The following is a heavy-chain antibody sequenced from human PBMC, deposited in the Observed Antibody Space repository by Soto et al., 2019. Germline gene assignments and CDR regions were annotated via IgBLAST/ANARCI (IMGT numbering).Heavy chain of an antibody. D-gene: IGHD3-22*01. CDR3: ARDRAVVVITDWFDP. J-gene: IGHJ5*02. CDR1: GYTFTSYG. Sequence: ASVKVSCKASGYTFTSYGISWVLQAPGQGLEWMGWISAYNGNTNYAQKLQGRVTMTTDTSTSTAYMELRSLRSDDTAVYYCARDRAVVVITDWFDPWGQGTLVTVSS. CDR2: ISAYNGNT. V-gene: IGHV1-18*01.